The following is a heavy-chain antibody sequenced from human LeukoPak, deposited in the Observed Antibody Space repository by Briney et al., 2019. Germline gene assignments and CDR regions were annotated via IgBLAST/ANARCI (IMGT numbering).Heavy chain of an antibody. V-gene: IGHV1-46*01. J-gene: IGHJ4*02. Sequence: GASVKVSCKASGYTFTSYYMHWVRQAPGQGLEWMGIINPSGGSTSYAQKFQGRVTMTRDTSTSTVYMELSSLRSEDTAVCYCARDYRKRHYYDSSGPFDYWGQGTLVTVSS. CDR3: ARDYRKRHYYDSSGPFDY. D-gene: IGHD3-22*01. CDR1: GYTFTSYY. CDR2: INPSGGST.